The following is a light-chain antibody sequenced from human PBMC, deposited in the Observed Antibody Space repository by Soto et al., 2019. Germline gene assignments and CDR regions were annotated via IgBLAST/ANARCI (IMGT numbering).Light chain of an antibody. V-gene: IGKV1-5*01. Sequence: DIEMTQSPSTLSASVGDRVTITCRASQSISSLLAWYQQKPGKAPKLLIYDASSLESGVPSSLSGSGSGTDFTLTISSMQPDDFATYYCQQYHSYWTFGHGTKVDIK. CDR1: QSISSL. J-gene: IGKJ1*01. CDR3: QQYHSYWT. CDR2: DAS.